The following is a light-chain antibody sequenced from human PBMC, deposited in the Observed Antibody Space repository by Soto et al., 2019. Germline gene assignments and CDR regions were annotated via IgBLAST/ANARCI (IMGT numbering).Light chain of an antibody. CDR2: DAS. V-gene: IGKV3-20*01. CDR3: QQYGGSPRT. CDR1: QSVCSSS. Sequence: EILLTQSPVTLSVSRGERATLSCRASQSVCSSSLAWYQQKRGQAPRLLIHDASSRATGIPDRFSGSGSGTDFTLTISRLEPEDFAVYYCQQYGGSPRTFGQGTKVDIK. J-gene: IGKJ1*01.